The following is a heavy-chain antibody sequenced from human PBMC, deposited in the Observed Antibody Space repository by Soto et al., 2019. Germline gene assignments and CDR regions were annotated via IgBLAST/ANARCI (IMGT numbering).Heavy chain of an antibody. D-gene: IGHD6-19*01. Sequence: PSETLSLTCTVSGGSGNSGRYYWSWSRQPPGKGLEWIGYIYYTGRTSYNPSLKSRVTISIDTSKNEFSLKLNSVTAADAAVYYCARSGASSGRLGGHGTLVTVSS. V-gene: IGHV4-61*01. CDR3: ARSGASSGRL. J-gene: IGHJ4*01. CDR2: IYYTGRT. CDR1: GGSGNSGRYY.